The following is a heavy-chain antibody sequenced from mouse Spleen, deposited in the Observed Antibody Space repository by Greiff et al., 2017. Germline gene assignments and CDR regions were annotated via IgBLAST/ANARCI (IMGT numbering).Heavy chain of an antibody. Sequence: VQLQQSGPGLVQPSQSLSITCTVSGFSLTSYGVHWVRQSPGKGMEWLGVIWSGGSTDCNAAFISRLSISKDNSKSQVFFKMNSLQADDTAIYYCATYGTLYAMDYWGQGTSVTVSS. V-gene: IGHV2-2*01. J-gene: IGHJ4*01. CDR1: GFSLTSYG. D-gene: IGHD2-1*01. CDR3: ATYGTLYAMDY. CDR2: IWSGGST.